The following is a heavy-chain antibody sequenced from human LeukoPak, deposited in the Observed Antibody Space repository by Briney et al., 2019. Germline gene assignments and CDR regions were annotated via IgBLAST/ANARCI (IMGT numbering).Heavy chain of an antibody. J-gene: IGHJ6*02. D-gene: IGHD3-16*01. Sequence: PSETLSLTCTVSGDSISGSYWTWVRQPPGQGLEWIGQIHYSGRVDYNPSLKRRIAISVDTSKNQMSLTLTSVTAADTAIYYCVKFGVDYDMGVWGQGTTVTVSS. CDR2: IHYSGRV. V-gene: IGHV4-59*01. CDR3: VKFGVDYDMGV. CDR1: GDSISGSY.